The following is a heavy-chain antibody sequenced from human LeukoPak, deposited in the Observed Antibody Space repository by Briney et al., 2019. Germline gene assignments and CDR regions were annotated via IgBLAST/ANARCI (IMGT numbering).Heavy chain of an antibody. CDR1: GGTFSSYA. V-gene: IGHV1-69*06. J-gene: IGHJ3*02. Sequence: ASVKVSCKASGGTFSSYAISWVRQAPGQGLEWMGGIIPIFGTANYAQKLQGRVTITADKSTSTAYMELSSLRSEDTAVYYCARDPSLDAFDIWGQGTMVTVSS. CDR3: ARDPSLDAFDI. D-gene: IGHD6-6*01. CDR2: IIPIFGTA.